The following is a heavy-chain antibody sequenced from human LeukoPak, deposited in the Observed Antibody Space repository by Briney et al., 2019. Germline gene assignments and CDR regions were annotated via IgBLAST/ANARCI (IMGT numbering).Heavy chain of an antibody. CDR1: GFTFSSYA. J-gene: IGHJ4*02. Sequence: GGSLRLSCAASGFTFSSYAMSWVRQAPGKGLEWVSAISGSGGSTYYADSVKGRFTISRDNSKNTLYLQMNGLRAEDTAVYYCARYSSSEDLDYWGQGTLVTVSS. CDR3: ARYSSSEDLDY. CDR2: ISGSGGST. V-gene: IGHV3-23*01. D-gene: IGHD6-13*01.